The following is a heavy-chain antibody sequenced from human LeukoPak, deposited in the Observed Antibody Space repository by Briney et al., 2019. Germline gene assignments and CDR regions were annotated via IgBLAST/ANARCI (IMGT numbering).Heavy chain of an antibody. V-gene: IGHV3-30*18. J-gene: IGHJ4*02. CDR2: ISYDGPNK. CDR3: AKEKLPSGYSFLTDY. D-gene: IGHD5-18*01. CDR1: GFTSNTYG. Sequence: VRSLRLSCAASGFTSNTYGLHWVPQAPGKGLESLAVISYDGPNKYYADSVKSRFTISRDDSKSTLYLQMNSLRPEDTAVYYCAKEKLPSGYSFLTDYWGQGTLVTVSS.